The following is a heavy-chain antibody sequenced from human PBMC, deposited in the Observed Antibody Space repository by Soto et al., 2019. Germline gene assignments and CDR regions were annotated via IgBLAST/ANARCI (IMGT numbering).Heavy chain of an antibody. CDR2: INHSGST. D-gene: IGHD3-22*01. CDR1: GGSFSGYY. CDR3: ATTIPYYYDSSGTPKAFQH. Sequence: SETLSLTCAVYGGSFSGYYWSWIRQHPGKGLEWIGEINHSGSTNYNPSLKSRVTISVDTSKNQFSLKLSSVTAVDTAVYYCATTIPYYYDSSGTPKAFQHWGQGTLVTVSS. V-gene: IGHV4-34*01. J-gene: IGHJ1*01.